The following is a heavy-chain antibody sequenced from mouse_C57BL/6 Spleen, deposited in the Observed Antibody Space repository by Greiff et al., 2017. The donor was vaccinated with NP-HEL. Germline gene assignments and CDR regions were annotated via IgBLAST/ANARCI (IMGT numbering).Heavy chain of an antibody. D-gene: IGHD2-4*01. CDR3: ARPIYYDYDEGYAMDY. Sequence: EVQLVESGGGLVKPGGSLKLSCAASGFTFSDYGMHWVRQAPEKGLEWVAYISSGSSTIYYADTVKGRFTISRDNAKNTLFLQMTSLRSEDTAMYYCARPIYYDYDEGYAMDYWGQGTSVTVSS. CDR1: GFTFSDYG. V-gene: IGHV5-17*01. CDR2: ISSGSSTI. J-gene: IGHJ4*01.